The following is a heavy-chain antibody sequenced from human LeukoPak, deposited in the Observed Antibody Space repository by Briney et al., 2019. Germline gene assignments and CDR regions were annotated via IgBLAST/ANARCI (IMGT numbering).Heavy chain of an antibody. CDR1: GYTFTSYW. J-gene: IGHJ4*02. D-gene: IGHD4-17*01. V-gene: IGHV5-51*01. CDR2: IYPGDSDT. CDR3: ARGDYGDFRVFYTLFDY. Sequence: GESLKISCKASGYTFTSYWIAWVRQMPGKGLECMGIIYPGDSDTRYSPSFQGQVTISADKSISTAYLQWSSLKASDTAMYYCARGDYGDFRVFYTLFDYWGQGTLVTVSS.